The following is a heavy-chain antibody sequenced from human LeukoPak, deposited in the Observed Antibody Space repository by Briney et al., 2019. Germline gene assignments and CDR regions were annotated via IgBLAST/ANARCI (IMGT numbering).Heavy chain of an antibody. CDR1: GFTFSSYA. V-gene: IGHV3-23*01. J-gene: IGHJ4*02. CDR2: ISGSGDST. D-gene: IGHD2-2*01. CDR3: AKEDTAGSTGSADY. Sequence: GGSLRLSCAASGFTFSSYAMSWVRQAPGKGLEWVSVISGSGDSTYYADSVKGRFTISRDNSKNTLYLHMNRLRAEDTAVYFCAKEDTAGSTGSADYWGQGTLVTVSS.